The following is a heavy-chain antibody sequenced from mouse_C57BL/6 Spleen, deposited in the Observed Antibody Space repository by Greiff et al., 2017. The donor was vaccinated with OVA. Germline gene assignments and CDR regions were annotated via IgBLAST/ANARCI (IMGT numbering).Heavy chain of an antibody. J-gene: IGHJ4*01. CDR2: ISSGSSTI. V-gene: IGHV5-17*01. CDR3: AREGDYAMDY. CDR1: GFTFSDYG. Sequence: EVHLVESGGGLVKPGGSLKLSCAASGFTFSDYGMHWVRQAPEKGLEWVAYISSGSSTIYYADTVKGRFTISRDNAKNTLFLQMTSLRSEDTAMYYCAREGDYAMDYWGQGTSVTVSS.